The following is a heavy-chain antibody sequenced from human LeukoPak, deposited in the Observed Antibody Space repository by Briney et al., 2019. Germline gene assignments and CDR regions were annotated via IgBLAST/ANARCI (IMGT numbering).Heavy chain of an antibody. D-gene: IGHD2-15*01. CDR2: INPNSGGT. J-gene: IGHJ4*02. CDR3: ASAASIVVVVAATPSTH. Sequence: ASVKVSCKASGYTFTGYYMHWVRQAPGQGLEWMGWINPNSGGTNYAQKFQGRVTMTRDTSISTAYMELSRLRSDDTAVYYCASAASIVVVVAATPSTHWGQGTLVTVSS. CDR1: GYTFTGYY. V-gene: IGHV1-2*02.